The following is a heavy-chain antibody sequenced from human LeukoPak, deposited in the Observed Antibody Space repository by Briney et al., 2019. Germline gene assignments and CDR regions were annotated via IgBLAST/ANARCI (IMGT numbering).Heavy chain of an antibody. CDR2: ISYDGSNK. D-gene: IGHD2-2*01. Sequence: GRSLRLSCAASGFTFSSYAMHWVRQAPGKGLEWVAVISYDGSNKYYADSVKGRFTISRDNSKNTLYLQTNSLRAEDTAVYYCARDRSSNEYYFDYWGQGTLVTVSS. J-gene: IGHJ4*02. CDR1: GFTFSSYA. CDR3: ARDRSSNEYYFDY. V-gene: IGHV3-30-3*01.